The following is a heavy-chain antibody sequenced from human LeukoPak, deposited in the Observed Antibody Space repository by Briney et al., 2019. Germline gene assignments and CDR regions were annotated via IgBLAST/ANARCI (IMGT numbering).Heavy chain of an antibody. CDR1: IGSVNSGVYY. V-gene: IGHV4-34*01. CDR2: INHSGST. Sequence: SETLSLTCTVSIGSVNSGVYYWGWIRQPPGKGLEWIGEINHSGSTNYNPSLKSRVTISVDTSKNQFSLKLSSVTAADTAVYYCARGRTEYSSSWYLFDYWGQGTLVTVSS. J-gene: IGHJ4*02. CDR3: ARGRTEYSSSWYLFDY. D-gene: IGHD6-13*01.